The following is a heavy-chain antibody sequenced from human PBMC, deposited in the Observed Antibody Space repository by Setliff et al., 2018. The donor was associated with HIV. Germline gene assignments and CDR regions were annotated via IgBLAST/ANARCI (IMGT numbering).Heavy chain of an antibody. J-gene: IGHJ6*02. CDR2: ISRGGDSI. CDR1: GFTFWSHS. D-gene: IGHD3-10*01. Sequence: GGSLRLSCAASGFTFWSHSMLWVRQAPGKGLQWVAYISRGGDSIFYEDSVKGRFTISRDNARNSLYLQMNSLTVEDTAIYYCARKFRPGHGVDVWGQGTTVTVSS. V-gene: IGHV3-48*01. CDR3: ARKFRPGHGVDV.